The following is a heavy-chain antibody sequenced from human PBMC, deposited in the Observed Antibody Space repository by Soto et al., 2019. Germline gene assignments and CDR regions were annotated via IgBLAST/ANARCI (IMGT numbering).Heavy chain of an antibody. V-gene: IGHV1-18*01. Sequence: GASVKVSCKASGYTFTSYGISWVRQAPGQGLEWMGWISAYNGNTNYAQKLQGRVTMTTDTSTSTAYMELRSLRSDDTAVYYCARDRAYCGGDCGSDYWGQGTLVTVSS. D-gene: IGHD2-21*02. CDR3: ARDRAYCGGDCGSDY. J-gene: IGHJ4*02. CDR2: ISAYNGNT. CDR1: GYTFTSYG.